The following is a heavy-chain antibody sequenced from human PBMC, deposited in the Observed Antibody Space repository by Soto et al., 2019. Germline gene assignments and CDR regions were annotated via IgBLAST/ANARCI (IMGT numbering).Heavy chain of an antibody. CDR3: AKGGQGWAFDI. CDR1: GFTFSSYG. V-gene: IGHV3-30*18. J-gene: IGHJ3*02. CDR2: ISYDGSNK. Sequence: QVQLVESGGGVVQPGRSLRLSCAASGFTFSSYGMHWVRQAPGKGLEWVADISYDGSNKYYADSVKGRFTISRDNSKNTLYLQMNSLRAEDTAVYCCAKGGQGWAFDIWGQGTMVTVSS.